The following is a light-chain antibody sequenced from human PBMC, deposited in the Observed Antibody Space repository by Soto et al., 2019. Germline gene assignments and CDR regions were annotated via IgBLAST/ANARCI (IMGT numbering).Light chain of an antibody. Sequence: QMTQSPAALTESVVARVTMTCRASENINFYLHWYQQTPGKAPKLMIYAASTLQSGVPSRFSGSGSGTDFTLTLNSLQPEECATYDCQKGYSTPWTVGKGHKVGIK. J-gene: IGKJ1*01. V-gene: IGKV1-39*01. CDR3: QKGYSTPWT. CDR2: AAS. CDR1: ENINFY.